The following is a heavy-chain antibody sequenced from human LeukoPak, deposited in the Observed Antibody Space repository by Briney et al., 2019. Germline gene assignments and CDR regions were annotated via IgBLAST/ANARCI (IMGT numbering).Heavy chain of an antibody. CDR2: INHSGST. CDR1: GGSFSGYY. D-gene: IGHD1-26*01. V-gene: IGHV4-34*01. CDR3: AGPRYSGARGWFDP. J-gene: IGHJ5*02. Sequence: SETLSLTCAVYGGSFSGYYWSWIRQPPGKGLEWIGEINHSGSTNYNPSLKSRVTISVDTSKNQFSLKLSSVTAADTAVYYCAGPRYSGARGWFDPWGQGTLVTVSS.